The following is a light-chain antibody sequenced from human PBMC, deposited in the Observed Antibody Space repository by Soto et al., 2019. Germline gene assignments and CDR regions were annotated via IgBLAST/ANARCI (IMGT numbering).Light chain of an antibody. V-gene: IGKV3-20*01. Sequence: EIVLTQSPGTLSLSPGERATLSCRASQSVSSNYLAWYQQKPGQAPRLLIYGASSRATGIPDRFSGSGSGTDFTLTISSLQPDDFAVYYCQQYGSSLFTFGGGTKGDIK. CDR3: QQYGSSLFT. CDR2: GAS. CDR1: QSVSSNY. J-gene: IGKJ4*01.